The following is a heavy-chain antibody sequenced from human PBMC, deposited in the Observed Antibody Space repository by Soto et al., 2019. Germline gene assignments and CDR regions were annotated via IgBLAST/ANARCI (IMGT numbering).Heavy chain of an antibody. CDR3: ARFKNLWFGESDTFEV. J-gene: IGHJ3*01. V-gene: IGHV1-3*01. CDR1: GYSFTSYG. Sequence: QVQFVQSGAEVKMPGASVKVSCKASGYSFTSYGIHWVRQAPGQRLEWMGWINAGNDNTKYSQKFQGRVTIIRDTSASIAYMELRSLTSEDTAVYYCARFKNLWFGESDTFEVWGQGTMVTVSS. CDR2: INAGNDNT. D-gene: IGHD3-10*01.